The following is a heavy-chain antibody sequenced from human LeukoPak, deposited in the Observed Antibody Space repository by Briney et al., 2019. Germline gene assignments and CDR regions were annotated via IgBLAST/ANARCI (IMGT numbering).Heavy chain of an antibody. CDR2: ISAYNGNT. V-gene: IGHV1-18*01. Sequence: GASVKVSCKASGYTFTSYGISWVRQAPGQGLEWMGWISAYNGNTNYAQKLQGRVTMTTDTSTSTAYMELRSLRSDDTAVYYCAGGIYCSSTSCPKWADWFDPWGQGTLVTVSS. J-gene: IGHJ5*02. D-gene: IGHD2-2*01. CDR3: AGGIYCSSTSCPKWADWFDP. CDR1: GYTFTSYG.